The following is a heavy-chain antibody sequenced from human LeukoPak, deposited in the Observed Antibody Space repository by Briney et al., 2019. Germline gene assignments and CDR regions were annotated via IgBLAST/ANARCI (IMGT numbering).Heavy chain of an antibody. Sequence: SVKVSCKASGGTFSSYAISWVRQAPGQGLEWMGGIIPIFGTANYAQKFQGRVTITADESTSTAYMELSSLRSEDTAVYYCARGRAAAGHYYYYYMDVWGKGTTVTVSS. D-gene: IGHD6-13*01. CDR1: GGTFSSYA. V-gene: IGHV1-69*13. J-gene: IGHJ6*03. CDR3: ARGRAAAGHYYYYYMDV. CDR2: IIPIFGTA.